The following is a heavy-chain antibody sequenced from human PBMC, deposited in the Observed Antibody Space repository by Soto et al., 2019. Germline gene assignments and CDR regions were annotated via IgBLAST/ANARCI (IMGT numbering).Heavy chain of an antibody. J-gene: IGHJ4*02. CDR3: AREAGSGDYFDY. V-gene: IGHV4-31*03. D-gene: IGHD1-26*01. Sequence: QVQLQESGPRLVKPSQTLSLTCTVFGGPISSTGYFCTWIRPHLGKGLEWIGYIFYSGSTFHNPSLKSRVTISVDTSKNQFSLELSSVTAADTAVYYCAREAGSGDYFDYWGQGTLVTVSS. CDR1: GGPISSTGYF. CDR2: IFYSGST.